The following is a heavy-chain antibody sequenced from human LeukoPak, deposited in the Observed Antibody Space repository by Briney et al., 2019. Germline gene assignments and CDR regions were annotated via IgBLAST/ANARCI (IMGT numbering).Heavy chain of an antibody. Sequence: GESLKISCKGSGYSFTSNWIAWVRQMPGKGLEGMGIIYPYDSDTRYSPSFQGQVTISADKSISTAYLQWSSLKASDTATYYCARQYYDVLTGPNWFDSWGQGTLVTVSS. D-gene: IGHD3-9*01. CDR3: ARQYYDVLTGPNWFDS. CDR2: IYPYDSDT. CDR1: GYSFTSNW. J-gene: IGHJ5*01. V-gene: IGHV5-51*01.